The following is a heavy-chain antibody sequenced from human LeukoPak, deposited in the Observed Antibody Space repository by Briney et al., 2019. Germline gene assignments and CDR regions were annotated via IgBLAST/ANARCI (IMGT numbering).Heavy chain of an antibody. Sequence: SETLSLTFTVSGGSISSSSYYWGWIRQPPGKGLEWIGYIYHSGSTYYNPSLKSRVTISVDRSKNQFSLKLSSVTAADTAVYYCARGDPRGWNYGYFDYWGQGTLVTVSS. V-gene: IGHV4-39*07. CDR1: GGSISSSSYY. CDR2: IYHSGST. J-gene: IGHJ4*02. CDR3: ARGDPRGWNYGYFDY. D-gene: IGHD1-7*01.